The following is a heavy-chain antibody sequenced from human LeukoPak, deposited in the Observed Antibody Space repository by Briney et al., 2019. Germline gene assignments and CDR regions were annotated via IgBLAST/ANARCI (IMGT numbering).Heavy chain of an antibody. V-gene: IGHV4-39*01. D-gene: IGHD6-13*01. CDR3: ARHRSETGYSSSWYYSNHAQTNFDY. CDR2: IYTSGST. Sequence: SETLSLTCTVSGASISGSGYYWGWIRQPPGKGLEWIGRIYTSGSTNYNPSLKSRVTISVDTSKNQFSLKLSSVTAADTAVYYCARHRSETGYSSSWYYSNHAQTNFDYCGQGTLVTVSS. CDR1: GASISGSGYY. J-gene: IGHJ4*02.